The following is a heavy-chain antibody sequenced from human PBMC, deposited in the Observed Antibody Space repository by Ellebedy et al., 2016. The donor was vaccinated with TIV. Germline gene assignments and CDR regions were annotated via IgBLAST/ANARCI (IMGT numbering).Heavy chain of an antibody. J-gene: IGHJ4*02. Sequence: MPSETLSLTCTVSRGSIISGGNYWTWLRQHPGKGLDRIGLIYYRGSTYNNPSLRSRVTMSVDTSKNQCSLNLTSVTAADTAMYSCARGSGWYDPFDLWGQGTLVTVSS. V-gene: IGHV4-31*03. D-gene: IGHD6-19*01. CDR2: IYYRGST. CDR1: RGSIISGGNY. CDR3: ARGSGWYDPFDL.